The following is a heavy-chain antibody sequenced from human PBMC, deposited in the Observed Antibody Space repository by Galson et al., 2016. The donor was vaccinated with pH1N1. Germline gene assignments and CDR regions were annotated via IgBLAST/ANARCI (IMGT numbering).Heavy chain of an antibody. Sequence: LRLSCAASGFTFSTYGMSWVRQAPGKGLEWVSFISGSGGSTYYADSVKGRFTISRDNSKNTLHLQMNSLRAEDTAVYYCARRGIGEFLYYFDSWGQGTLVTVSS. D-gene: IGHD3-10*01. CDR3: ARRGIGEFLYYFDS. CDR1: GFTFSTYG. CDR2: ISGSGGST. J-gene: IGHJ4*02. V-gene: IGHV3-23*01.